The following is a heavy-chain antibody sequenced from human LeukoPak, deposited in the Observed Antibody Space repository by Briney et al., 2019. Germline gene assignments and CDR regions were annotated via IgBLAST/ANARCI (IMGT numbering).Heavy chain of an antibody. CDR2: IYPGDSDT. CDR1: GYTFASYW. D-gene: IGHD6-13*01. Sequence: GESLQISCKGFGYTFASYWIAWVRQMPGKDLEWVGIIYPGDSDTRYSPPFQGQVTISVDKSSNTAYLQWSSLQASDTAIYYCARQPGTHLDYWGQGTLVTVSS. J-gene: IGHJ4*02. CDR3: ARQPGTHLDY. V-gene: IGHV5-51*01.